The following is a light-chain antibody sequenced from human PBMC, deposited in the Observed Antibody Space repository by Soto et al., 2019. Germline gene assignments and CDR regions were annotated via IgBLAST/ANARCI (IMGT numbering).Light chain of an antibody. Sequence: QSVLTQPPSVSGAPGQWVTISCTGSSSNFGAGFAVHWFQQLPGTAPKLLIFGSTNRPSGVPDRFSGSKSRTSASLAITGLQDEDEADYYCQSYDSSLSGYVFGPGTKVTVL. V-gene: IGLV1-40*01. CDR1: SSNFGAGFA. CDR3: QSYDSSLSGYV. J-gene: IGLJ1*01. CDR2: GST.